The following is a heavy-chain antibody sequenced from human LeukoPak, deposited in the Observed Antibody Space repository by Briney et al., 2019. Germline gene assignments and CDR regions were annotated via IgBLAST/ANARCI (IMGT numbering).Heavy chain of an antibody. Sequence: PGRSLRLSCAASGFTFSSYAMHWVRQAPGKGLEWVAIFSSDGSSKFYADSVKGRFTISRDNSKNTLYLQMNSLRADDTAVFYCAREGQCSGGTCYSGLDYWGQGILVTVSS. V-gene: IGHV3-30*04. CDR3: AREGQCSGGTCYSGLDY. J-gene: IGHJ4*02. D-gene: IGHD2-15*01. CDR1: GFTFSSYA. CDR2: FSSDGSSK.